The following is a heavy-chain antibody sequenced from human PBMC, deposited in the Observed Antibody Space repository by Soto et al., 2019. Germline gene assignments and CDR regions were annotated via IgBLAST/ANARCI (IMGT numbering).Heavy chain of an antibody. CDR2: INAGNGNT. J-gene: IGHJ5*02. Sequence: QVPLVQSGAEVKKPGASVKVSCKASGYTFTSYAMHWVRQAPGQRLGWMGWINAGNGNTKYSQKFQGRVTITRDTSASTAYMELSSLRSEDTAVYYCAREGGARIAVAGARGFDPWGQGTLVTVSS. D-gene: IGHD6-19*01. CDR3: AREGGARIAVAGARGFDP. V-gene: IGHV1-3*01. CDR1: GYTFTSYA.